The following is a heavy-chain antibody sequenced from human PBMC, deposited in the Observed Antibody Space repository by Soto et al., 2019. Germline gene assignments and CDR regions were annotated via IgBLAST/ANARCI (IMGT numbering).Heavy chain of an antibody. CDR2: IIPIFGTA. CDR1: GGTFSSYA. CDR3: ADGRGGSRNWYFDL. Sequence: SVKVSCKASGGTFSSYAISWVRQAPGQGLEWMGGIIPIFGTANYAQKFQGRVTITADESTSTAYMELSSLRSEDTAVYYCADGRGGSRNWYFDLWGRGTLVTVSS. V-gene: IGHV1-69*13. J-gene: IGHJ2*01. D-gene: IGHD2-15*01.